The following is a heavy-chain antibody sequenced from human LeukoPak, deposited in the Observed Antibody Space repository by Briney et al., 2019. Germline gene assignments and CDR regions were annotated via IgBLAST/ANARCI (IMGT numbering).Heavy chain of an antibody. CDR1: GGSISSGGYS. D-gene: IGHD4-23*01. Sequence: SSGTLSLTCAVSGGSISSGGYSWSWIRQPPGKGLEWIGYIYHSGSTYYNPSLKSRVTISVDRSKNQFSLKLSSVTAADTAVYYCARGRTTVVTPYYFDYWGQGTLVTVSS. CDR2: IYHSGST. CDR3: ARGRTTVVTPYYFDY. J-gene: IGHJ4*02. V-gene: IGHV4-30-2*01.